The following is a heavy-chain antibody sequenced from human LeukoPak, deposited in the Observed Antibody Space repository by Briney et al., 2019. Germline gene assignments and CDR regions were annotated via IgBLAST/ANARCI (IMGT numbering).Heavy chain of an antibody. D-gene: IGHD3-22*01. CDR3: ARTSGYLGSSGYYSLDY. J-gene: IGHJ4*02. V-gene: IGHV1-2*02. Sequence: ASVKVSCKASGYTFTGYYMHWVRQAPGQGLERMGWINPNSGGTNYAQKFQGRVTMTRDTSISTAYMELSRLRSDDTAVYYCARTSGYLGSSGYYSLDYWGQGTLVTVSS. CDR2: INPNSGGT. CDR1: GYTFTGYY.